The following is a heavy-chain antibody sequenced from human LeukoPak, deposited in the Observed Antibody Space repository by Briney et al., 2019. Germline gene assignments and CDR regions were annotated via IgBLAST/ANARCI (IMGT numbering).Heavy chain of an antibody. CDR2: ISASGGDT. Sequence: GGALRLSCAASGFSFSSYAMTWVDQAPGKGVEGVSTISASGGDTYYAVSVKGRVTISRDNSKNTLYLQMNSLRAEDTAVYYCARGGDGYKEDAFDIWGQGTMVTVSS. CDR3: ARGGDGYKEDAFDI. CDR1: GFSFSSYA. V-gene: IGHV3-23*01. J-gene: IGHJ3*02. D-gene: IGHD5-24*01.